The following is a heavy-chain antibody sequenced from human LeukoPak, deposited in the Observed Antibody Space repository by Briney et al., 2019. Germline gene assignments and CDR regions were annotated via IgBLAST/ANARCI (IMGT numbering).Heavy chain of an antibody. V-gene: IGHV3-23*01. Sequence: GGSLRLSCAASGFTFSSYAMSWVRQAPGKGLEWVSAISGSGGSTYYADSVKGRLTISRDNAKNSLYLQMNSLRAEDTAVYYCARDEPDCSSTSCYTRSDAFDIWGQGTMVTVSS. J-gene: IGHJ3*02. D-gene: IGHD2-2*02. CDR1: GFTFSSYA. CDR2: ISGSGGST. CDR3: ARDEPDCSSTSCYTRSDAFDI.